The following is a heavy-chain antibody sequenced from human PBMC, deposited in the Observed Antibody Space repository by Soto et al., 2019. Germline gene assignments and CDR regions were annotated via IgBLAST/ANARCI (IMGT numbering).Heavy chain of an antibody. CDR1: GYSFTSYW. V-gene: IGHV5-10-1*01. CDR2: IDPTDSYT. J-gene: IGHJ4*02. D-gene: IGHD5-12*01. CDR3: VSDVGRGFDDNYGNYSFDD. Sequence: GESLKISCKGSGYSFTSYWITWVRQMPGKGLEWMGRIDPTDSYTKYNPSFQGHVSISVDKSISSAYLQWSSLRASDTAMYYFVSDVGRGFDDNYGNYSFDDWGRGTRVTVP.